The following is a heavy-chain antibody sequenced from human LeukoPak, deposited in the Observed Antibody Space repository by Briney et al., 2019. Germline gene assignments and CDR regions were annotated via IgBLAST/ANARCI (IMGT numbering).Heavy chain of an antibody. CDR1: GFTFSSYW. Sequence: PGGSLRLSCAASGFTFSSYWMNWVRQAPGKGLEWVAFIRYDGNNKYYADSVKGRFTISRDNSKNTLYLQMNSLRTEDTAVYFCAKVPTTTMDDYYYYYYMDVWGKGTTVTVSS. V-gene: IGHV3-30*02. CDR3: AKVPTTTMDDYYYYYYMDV. D-gene: IGHD5-18*01. J-gene: IGHJ6*03. CDR2: IRYDGNNK.